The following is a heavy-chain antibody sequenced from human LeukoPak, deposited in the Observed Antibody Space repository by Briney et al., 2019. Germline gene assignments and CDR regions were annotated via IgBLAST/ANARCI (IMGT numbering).Heavy chain of an antibody. Sequence: SQTLSLTCAISGDSVSSNSAAWNWLRQSPSSGLEWLGRTFYRSKWNNDYAVSVKGRITINPDTSKNHFYLQLNSVTPEDTAVYYCARDRSFGYGSHFDYWDQGTLVTVSS. CDR1: GDSVSSNSAA. J-gene: IGHJ4*02. V-gene: IGHV6-1*01. CDR3: ARDRSFGYGSHFDY. CDR2: TFYRSKWNN. D-gene: IGHD5-18*01.